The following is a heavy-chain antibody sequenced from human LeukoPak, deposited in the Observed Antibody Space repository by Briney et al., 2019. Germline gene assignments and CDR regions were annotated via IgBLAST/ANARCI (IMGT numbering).Heavy chain of an antibody. D-gene: IGHD1/OR15-1a*01. V-gene: IGHV2-5*02. CDR3: AHRRPGHLTGWDNSYFDN. CDR2: IYWDDDK. CDR1: GLSLYSSGVG. J-gene: IGHJ4*02. Sequence: SGPTLVNPTQTLTLTCTFSGLSLYSSGVGVGWIRQPPGKALEWLAVIYWDDDKRYNPSLRSRLTMSKDASKSQVFLVMSNMDPVDTATYYCAHRRPGHLTGWDNSYFDNWGPGTLVTVSS.